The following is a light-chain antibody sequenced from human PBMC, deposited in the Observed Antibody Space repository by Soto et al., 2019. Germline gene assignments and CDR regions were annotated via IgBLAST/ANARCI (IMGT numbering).Light chain of an antibody. J-gene: IGKJ5*01. CDR3: QQYNNWPIT. Sequence: EIVMTQSPATLSVSPGERATLSCRASQSVTSNLAWYQQKPGQAPSLLIYGASTRATGIPARFSGSGSGTEFTLTISSLQSEDFAVYYCQQYNNWPITCGQGTRLEIK. V-gene: IGKV3-15*01. CDR2: GAS. CDR1: QSVTSN.